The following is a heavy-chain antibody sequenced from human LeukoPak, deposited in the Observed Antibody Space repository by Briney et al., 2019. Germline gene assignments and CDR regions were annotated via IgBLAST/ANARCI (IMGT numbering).Heavy chain of an antibody. CDR3: ARAPSYYDFWSGYDGEYFDY. D-gene: IGHD3-3*01. CDR2: INWNGGST. V-gene: IGHV3-20*04. CDR1: GFTFDDYG. Sequence: PGGSLRLSCAASGFTFDDYGMSWVRQAPGKGLEWVSGINWNGGSTGYADSVKGRFTISRDNAKNSLYLQMNSLRAEDTALYYCARAPSYYDFWSGYDGEYFDYWGQGTLVTVSS. J-gene: IGHJ4*02.